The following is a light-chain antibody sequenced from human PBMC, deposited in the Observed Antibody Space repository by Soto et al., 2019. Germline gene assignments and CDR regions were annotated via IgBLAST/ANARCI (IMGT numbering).Light chain of an antibody. CDR3: QQRKVWPPVT. J-gene: IGKJ5*01. CDR2: GAS. V-gene: IGKV3D-20*02. CDR1: QSVSSSY. Sequence: EIVMTQSPDTLSVSPGERATLSCRAIQSVSSSYLAWYQQKPGQAPRLLIYGASSRATGILDRFSGSGSGTDFTLTISSLEPEDSAVYYCQQRKVWPPVTFGQGRLLEVK.